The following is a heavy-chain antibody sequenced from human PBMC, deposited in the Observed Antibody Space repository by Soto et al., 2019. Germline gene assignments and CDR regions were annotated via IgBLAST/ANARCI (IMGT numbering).Heavy chain of an antibody. J-gene: IGHJ4*02. CDR3: ARVERFPDPFDPSQRFYFHD. CDR2: VYFSGST. CDR1: GGSISGHY. V-gene: IGHV4-59*11. D-gene: IGHD1-1*01. Sequence: SETLSLTCTVSGGSISGHYWSWVRQPPEKGLEWIGYVYFSGSTKYNPSLRSRVTISVDSSGNQFSLRLPSVTAADTAVYYCARVERFPDPFDPSQRFYFHDWGQGTLVNVS.